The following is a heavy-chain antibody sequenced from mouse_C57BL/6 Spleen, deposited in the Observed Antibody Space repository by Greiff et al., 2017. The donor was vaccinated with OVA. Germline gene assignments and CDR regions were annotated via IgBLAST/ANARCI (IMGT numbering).Heavy chain of an antibody. CDR1: GYAFSSYW. CDR3: ARCGNYYFDY. J-gene: IGHJ2*01. V-gene: IGHV1-80*01. Sequence: QVQLKESGAELVKPGASVKISCKASGYAFSSYWMNWVKQRPGKGLEWIGQIYPGDGDTNYNGKFKGKATLTADKSSSTAYMQLSSLTSEDSAVYFCARCGNYYFDYWGQGTTLTVSS. D-gene: IGHD2-1*01. CDR2: IYPGDGDT.